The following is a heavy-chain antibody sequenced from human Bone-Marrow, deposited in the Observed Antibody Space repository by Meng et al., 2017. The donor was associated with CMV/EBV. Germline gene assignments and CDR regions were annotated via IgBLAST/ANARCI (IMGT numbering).Heavy chain of an antibody. J-gene: IGHJ4*02. V-gene: IGHV3-48*04. Sequence: GGSRRLSVAAFGFTFSSYSMNWVRQAPGKGMEWVSYISSSSRTIYYADSVKGRFTISRDNAKNSLYLQMNSLRAEDTAVYYCAGGNYHDSSGYLVHTSSFDYWGQGTLVTVDS. CDR3: AGGNYHDSSGYLVHTSSFDY. CDR2: ISSSSRTI. CDR1: GFTFSSYS. D-gene: IGHD3-22*01.